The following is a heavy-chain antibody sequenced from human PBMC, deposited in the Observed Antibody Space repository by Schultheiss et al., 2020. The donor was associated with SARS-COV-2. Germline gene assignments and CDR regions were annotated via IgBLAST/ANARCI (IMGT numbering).Heavy chain of an antibody. CDR3: AREEYDFWSANAFDI. CDR2: ISYDGSNK. CDR1: GFTFSDYY. V-gene: IGHV3-30*03. J-gene: IGHJ3*02. Sequence: GGSLRLSCAASGFTFSDYYMSWIRQAPGKGLEWVAVISYDGSNKYYADSVKGRFTISRDNSKNTLYLQMNSLRAEDTAVYYCAREEYDFWSANAFDIWGQGTMVTVSS. D-gene: IGHD3-3*01.